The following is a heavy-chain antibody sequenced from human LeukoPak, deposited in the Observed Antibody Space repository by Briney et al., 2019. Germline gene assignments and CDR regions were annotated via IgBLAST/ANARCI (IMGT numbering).Heavy chain of an antibody. D-gene: IGHD5-12*01. CDR2: IKQDGSEK. J-gene: IGHJ6*03. V-gene: IGHV3-7*01. Sequence: GGSLRLSCVASGFTFSSYWMSWVRQAPGKGLEWVANIKQDGSEKYYVDSVKGRFTISRDNAKNSLYLQMNSLRAEDTAVYYCAREAYSGYDLVYYYYYYMDVWGKGTTVTISS. CDR1: GFTFSSYW. CDR3: AREAYSGYDLVYYYYYYMDV.